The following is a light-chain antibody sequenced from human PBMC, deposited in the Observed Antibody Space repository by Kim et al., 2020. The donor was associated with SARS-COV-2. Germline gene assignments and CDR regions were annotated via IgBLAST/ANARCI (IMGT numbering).Light chain of an antibody. V-gene: IGLV5-37*01. CDR3: MIWPRNAVL. CDR1: SEIHVDSNN. J-gene: IGLJ2*01. Sequence: LTGHLTSEIHVDSNNVYWCQQKPGSPPRYLLYYFSDSDKGQGSGVPSRFSGSKDASANTGILLISGLQSEDEADYYCMIWPRNAVLFGGGTQLTVL. CDR2: YFSDSDK.